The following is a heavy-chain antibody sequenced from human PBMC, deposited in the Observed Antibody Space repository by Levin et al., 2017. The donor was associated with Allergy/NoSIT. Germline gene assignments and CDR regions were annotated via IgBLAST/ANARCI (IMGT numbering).Heavy chain of an antibody. CDR1: GGSISSSNW. Sequence: SETLSLTCAVSGGSISSSNWWSWVRQPPGKGLEWIGEIYHSGSTNYNPSLKSRVTISVDKSKNQFSLKLSSVTAADTAVYYCARYSLGYSYGYGGSTFDYWGQGTLVTVSS. CDR2: IYHSGST. CDR3: ARYSLGYSYGYGGSTFDY. V-gene: IGHV4-4*02. D-gene: IGHD5-18*01. J-gene: IGHJ4*02.